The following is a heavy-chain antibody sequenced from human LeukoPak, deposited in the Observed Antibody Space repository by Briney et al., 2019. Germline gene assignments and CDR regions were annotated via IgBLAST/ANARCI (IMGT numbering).Heavy chain of an antibody. CDR1: GFTFSSYT. D-gene: IGHD3-16*01. CDR3: ARGRGSYPNYFDF. V-gene: IGHV3-21*01. CDR2: ISSSSSYI. Sequence: GGSLRLSCAASGFTFSSYTMNWVRQAPGKGLEWVSSISSSSSYIYYADSVKGRFTISRDNVKNSLYLQMNSLRAEDTAVYYCARGRGSYPNYFDFWGQGTLVTVSS. J-gene: IGHJ4*02.